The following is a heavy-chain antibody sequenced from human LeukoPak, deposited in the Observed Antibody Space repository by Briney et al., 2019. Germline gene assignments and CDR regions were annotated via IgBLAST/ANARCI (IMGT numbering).Heavy chain of an antibody. V-gene: IGHV5-51*01. J-gene: IGHJ3*02. D-gene: IGHD1-20*01. CDR2: IYPGDSDA. CDR1: GYSFTNYW. CDR3: ARNSWNDGGGDAFDI. Sequence: GESLKISCKGSGYSFTNYWIGWVRQMPGKGLKWMGIIYPGDSDARYSPSFQGQVTISADKSISTAYLQWSSLKASDTAMYYCARNSWNDGGGDAFDIWGQGTMVTVSS.